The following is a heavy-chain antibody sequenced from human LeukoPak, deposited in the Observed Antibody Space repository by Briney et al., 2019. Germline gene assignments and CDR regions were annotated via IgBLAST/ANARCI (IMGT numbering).Heavy chain of an antibody. V-gene: IGHV3-30*12. CDR3: VGDPPKSGWAFVY. CDR1: GFNFITHG. CDR2: IWADGNNK. J-gene: IGHJ4*02. Sequence: GGSLRLSCAASGFNFITHGVHWVRQAPGKGLEWVAFIWADGNNKYYADSVKGRFTISRDNSKNTLFLQMDSLRAEDTAASSCVGDPPKSGWAFVYWGQGILVSVSS. D-gene: IGHD3-22*01.